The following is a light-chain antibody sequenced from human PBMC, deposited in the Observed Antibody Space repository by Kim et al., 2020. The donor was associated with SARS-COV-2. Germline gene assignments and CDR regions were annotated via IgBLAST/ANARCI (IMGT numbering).Light chain of an antibody. Sequence: GQSVNIACTGTSSDVGAYNYVFWNQQHPGKAPKLMIYDVSKRPSGVPDRFSGSKSGNTASLTISGLQAEDEADYYCCSYAGSHTWVFGGGTQLTVL. V-gene: IGLV2-11*01. CDR1: SSDVGAYNY. J-gene: IGLJ3*02. CDR3: CSYAGSHTWV. CDR2: DVS.